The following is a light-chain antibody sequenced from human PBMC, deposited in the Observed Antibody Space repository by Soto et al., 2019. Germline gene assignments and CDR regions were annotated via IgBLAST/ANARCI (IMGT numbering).Light chain of an antibody. CDR1: ESVRDE. CDR3: QQRLSWPIT. V-gene: IGKV3-11*01. J-gene: IGKJ5*01. CDR2: DSY. Sequence: EAVLTQSPATLSLSPGERATLSCRASESVRDELGWYQQKPGQAHRLLIFDSYNRATGIPARFSGSGYGTDFTLSISSLEPEDFAVYYCQQRLSWPITFGQGTRLEIK.